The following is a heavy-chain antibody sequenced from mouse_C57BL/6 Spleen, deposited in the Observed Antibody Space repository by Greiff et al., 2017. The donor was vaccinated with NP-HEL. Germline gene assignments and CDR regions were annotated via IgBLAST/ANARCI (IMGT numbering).Heavy chain of an antibody. V-gene: IGHV1-69*01. Sequence: QVQLQQPGAELVMPGASVKLSCKASGYTFTSYWMHWVKQRPGQGLEWIGEIDPSDSYTNYNQKFKGKSTLTVDKSSSTAYMQLSSLTSEDSAVYYGARAGGYLLAYWGQGTLVTVSA. D-gene: IGHD2-2*01. CDR1: GYTFTSYW. CDR2: IDPSDSYT. CDR3: ARAGGYLLAY. J-gene: IGHJ3*01.